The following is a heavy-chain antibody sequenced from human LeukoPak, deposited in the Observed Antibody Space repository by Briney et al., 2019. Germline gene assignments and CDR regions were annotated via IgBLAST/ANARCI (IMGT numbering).Heavy chain of an antibody. CDR2: IYYSGST. D-gene: IGHD6-6*01. CDR3: AKTSSSPGGDYYYYGMDV. V-gene: IGHV4-59*01. Sequence: SETLSLTCAVYGGSFRGYYWSWIRQPPGKGLEWIGYIYYSGSTNYNPSLKSRVTISVDTSKNQFSLKLSSVTAADTAVYYCAKTSSSPGGDYYYYGMDVWGQGTTVTVSS. J-gene: IGHJ6*02. CDR1: GGSFRGYY.